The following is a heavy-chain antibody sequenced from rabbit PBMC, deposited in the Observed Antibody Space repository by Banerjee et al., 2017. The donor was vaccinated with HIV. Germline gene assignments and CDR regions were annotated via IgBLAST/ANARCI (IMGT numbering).Heavy chain of an antibody. CDR1: GFSFSSSYW. Sequence: QSLEESGGDLVKPGASLTLTCTASGFSFSSSYWIYWVRQAPGKGLEWIGCLGTGRGRTSSSSWVPGLFSFSAPSSATLSLRLPRLTAAATPPSFFPLCFNLWGPGTLV. CDR2: LGTGRGRT. V-gene: IGHV1S40*01. J-gene: IGHJ4*01. CDR3: PLCFNL.